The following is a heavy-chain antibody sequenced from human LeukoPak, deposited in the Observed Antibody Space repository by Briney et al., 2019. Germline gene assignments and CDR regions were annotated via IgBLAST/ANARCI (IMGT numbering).Heavy chain of an antibody. CDR1: GFTFSSYA. CDR2: ISGSGGST. D-gene: IGHD5-12*01. CDR3: AKDQDSGYDSVNFDY. Sequence: GGSLRLSCAASGFTFSSYAMSCVRQAPGKGLEWVSAISGSGGSTYYADSVKGRFTISRDNSKNTLYLQMNSLRAEDTAVYYCAKDQDSGYDSVNFDYWGQGTLVTVSS. J-gene: IGHJ4*02. V-gene: IGHV3-23*01.